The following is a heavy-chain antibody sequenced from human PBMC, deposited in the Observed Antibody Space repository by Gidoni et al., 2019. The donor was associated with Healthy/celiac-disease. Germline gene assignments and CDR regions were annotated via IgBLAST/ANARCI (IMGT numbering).Heavy chain of an antibody. V-gene: IGHV1-3*01. J-gene: IGHJ4*02. CDR2: INAGNGNT. D-gene: IGHD3-22*01. CDR1: GYTFTSYS. Sequence: QVQLVQSGAEVKKPGASVKVSCKASGYTFTSYSMHWVRQAPGQRLEWMGWINAGNGNTKYSQKFQGRVTITRDTSASTAYMELSSLRSEDTAVYYCARIYDSSGYYYEGYWGQGTLVTVSS. CDR3: ARIYDSSGYYYEGY.